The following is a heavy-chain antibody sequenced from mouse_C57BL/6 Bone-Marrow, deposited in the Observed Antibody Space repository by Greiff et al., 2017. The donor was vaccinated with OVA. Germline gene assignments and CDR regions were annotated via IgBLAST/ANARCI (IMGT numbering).Heavy chain of an antibody. J-gene: IGHJ4*01. CDR3: AYTVVARYYYAMDY. CDR1: GFSLTSYG. D-gene: IGHD1-1*01. CDR2: IWRGGST. Sequence: VKLVESGPGLVQPSQSLSITCTVSGFSLTSYGVHWVRQSPGKGLEWLGVIWRGGSTDYNAAFMSRLSITKDNSKSQVFFKMNSLQADDTAIYYCAYTVVARYYYAMDYWGQGTSVTVSS. V-gene: IGHV2-5*01.